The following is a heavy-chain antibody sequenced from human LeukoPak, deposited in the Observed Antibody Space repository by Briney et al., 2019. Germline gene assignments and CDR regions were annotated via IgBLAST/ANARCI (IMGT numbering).Heavy chain of an antibody. CDR2: IYYSGST. CDR1: GGSISSSSYY. Sequence: SETLSLTCTVSGGSISSSSYYWGWIRQPPGKGLEWIGSIYYSGSTYYNPSLKSRVTISVDTSKNQFSLKLSSVTAADTAVYYCARDLRTSGSSLSWFDPWGQGTLVTVSS. CDR3: ARDLRTSGSSLSWFDP. J-gene: IGHJ5*02. V-gene: IGHV4-39*02. D-gene: IGHD3-10*01.